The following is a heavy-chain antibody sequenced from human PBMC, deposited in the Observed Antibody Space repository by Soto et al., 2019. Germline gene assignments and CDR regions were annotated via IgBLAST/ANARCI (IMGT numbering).Heavy chain of an antibody. CDR3: ARHVWWYYYDSSGYPSYWYFDL. V-gene: IGHV4-39*01. Sequence: PSETLSLTCTVSGGSISSSSYYWGWIRQPPGKGLEWIGSIYYSGSTYYNPSLKSLVTISVDTSKNQFSLKLSSVTAADTAVYYCARHVWWYYYDSSGYPSYWYFDLWGRGTLVTVSS. CDR1: GGSISSSSYY. CDR2: IYYSGST. D-gene: IGHD3-22*01. J-gene: IGHJ2*01.